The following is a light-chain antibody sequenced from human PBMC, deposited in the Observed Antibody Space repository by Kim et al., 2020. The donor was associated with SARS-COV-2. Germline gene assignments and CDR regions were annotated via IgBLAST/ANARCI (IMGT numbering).Light chain of an antibody. CDR1: QSISTW. Sequence: SASVGDRVTITCRASQSISTWLAWYQQKPGKAPKLLIYKASNLENGVPSRFSGSGSGTGFTLTISSLQPDDFATYYCQQYNSIWTFGQGTKVDIK. V-gene: IGKV1-5*03. CDR3: QQYNSIWT. CDR2: KAS. J-gene: IGKJ1*01.